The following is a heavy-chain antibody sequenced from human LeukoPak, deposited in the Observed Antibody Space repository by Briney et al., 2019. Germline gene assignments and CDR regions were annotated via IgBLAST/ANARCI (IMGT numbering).Heavy chain of an antibody. CDR2: IWYDGSNK. CDR3: ARFRGVAGTSPFDY. J-gene: IGHJ4*02. CDR1: GFTFSSYG. V-gene: IGHV3-33*01. D-gene: IGHD6-19*01. Sequence: GGSLRLSCAASGFTFSSYGMHWVRQALGEGLEWVAVIWYDGSNKYYADSVKGRFTISRDNSKNTLYLQMNSLRAEDTAVYYCARFRGVAGTSPFDYWGQGTLVTVSS.